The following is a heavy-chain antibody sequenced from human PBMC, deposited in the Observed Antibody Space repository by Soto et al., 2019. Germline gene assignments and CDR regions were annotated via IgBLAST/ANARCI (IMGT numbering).Heavy chain of an antibody. D-gene: IGHD6-13*01. CDR1: GGSLGSSSYY. V-gene: IGHV4-39*01. Sequence: SETLSLTCTVSGGSLGSSSYYWGWIRQSPGKGLEWIGNIYYSGNTFYNPSLKSRVTISVDTSKNQFYLHLNSVTAADTAIFYCASIAAPGTTHFDFWGQGTLVTVSS. CDR3: ASIAAPGTTHFDF. CDR2: IYYSGNT. J-gene: IGHJ4*02.